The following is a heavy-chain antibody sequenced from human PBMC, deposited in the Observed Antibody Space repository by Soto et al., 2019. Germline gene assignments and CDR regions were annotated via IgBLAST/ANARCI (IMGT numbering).Heavy chain of an antibody. V-gene: IGHV1-18*01. CDR2: TTTYNGST. J-gene: IGHJ5*02. CDR3: AGDVEIGSRPTGDRFEP. CDR1: GYTFTNYG. Sequence: QVQLVQSGAAVKKPGASVKVSCKASGYTFTNYGISLARQDPGRAFEWMGWTTTYNGSTNYAQKLQGRVMMTRDTSARLAYLELSSMRSDDTAGDYCAGDVEIGSRPTGDRFEPWGKGTLVTVSS. D-gene: IGHD2-15*01.